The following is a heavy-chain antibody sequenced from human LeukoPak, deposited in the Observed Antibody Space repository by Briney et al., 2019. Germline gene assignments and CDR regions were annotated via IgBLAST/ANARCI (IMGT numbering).Heavy chain of an antibody. V-gene: IGHV3-21*04. CDR3: AKYYYDSSGYIDY. J-gene: IGHJ4*02. D-gene: IGHD3-22*01. CDR1: GFTFRNYR. Sequence: GGSLRLSCAASGFTFRNYRMNWVRQAPGKGLEWVSSISSSSSYIYYADSVKGRFTISRDNSKNTLYLQMNSLRAEDTAVYYCAKYYYDSSGYIDYWGQGTLVTVSS. CDR2: ISSSSSYI.